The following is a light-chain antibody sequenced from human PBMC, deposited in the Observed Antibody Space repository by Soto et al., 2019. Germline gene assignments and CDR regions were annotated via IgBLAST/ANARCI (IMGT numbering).Light chain of an antibody. J-gene: IGKJ1*01. CDR2: KAS. V-gene: IGKV1-5*03. Sequence: DIRMTQSPSTLSASVGDRVTITCRASQSINTWLAWYQQKPGKAPKLLIYKASTLKSGVPSRFSGSGSGTEFTLTISSLQPDDFATYYCQQYSTYTPRTFGQGTKVDIK. CDR1: QSINTW. CDR3: QQYSTYTPRT.